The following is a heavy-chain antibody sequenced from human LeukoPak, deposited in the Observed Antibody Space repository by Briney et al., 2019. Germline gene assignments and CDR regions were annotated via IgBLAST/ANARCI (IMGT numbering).Heavy chain of an antibody. V-gene: IGHV3-7*03. D-gene: IGHD3-9*01. J-gene: IGHJ4*02. CDR3: ARILTASPCFDY. CDR2: IKPDGSEK. CDR1: GFTFSSYW. Sequence: GGSLRLSCAASGFTFSSYWMSWGRQTPGKGLEWVANIKPDGSEKYYVDSVKGRFTISRDNAKNSLYLQMNSLRAEDTAVYYCARILTASPCFDYWGQGTLVTVSS.